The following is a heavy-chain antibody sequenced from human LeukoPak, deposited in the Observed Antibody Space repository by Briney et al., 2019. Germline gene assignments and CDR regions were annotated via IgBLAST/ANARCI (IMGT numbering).Heavy chain of an antibody. V-gene: IGHV4-34*01. CDR2: IKHSGST. D-gene: IGHD2-2*01. CDR1: GGSFSGYY. J-gene: IGHJ6*04. CDR3: ARADIVVVPAATDGGGGMDV. Sequence: LETLSLTCAVYGGSFSGYYWSWIRQPPGKGLEWIGEIKHSGSTNYNPSLKSRVTISVDTSKNQFSLKLSSVTAADTAVYYCARADIVVVPAATDGGGGMDVWGKGTTVTVSS.